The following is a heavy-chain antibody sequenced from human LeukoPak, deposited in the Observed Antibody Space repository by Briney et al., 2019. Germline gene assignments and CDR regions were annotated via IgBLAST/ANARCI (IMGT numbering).Heavy chain of an antibody. CDR1: GYTLTGYY. D-gene: IGHD1-14*01. CDR3: ARVSRLKITGGWFDP. Sequence: ASVKVSCKPSGYTLTGYYTQWVRQAPGQGREWMGWTNPNRGGTNSAQKLQSRVTLTRDTSLSTAYMDLSRLRSDDKSVYYCARVSRLKITGGWFDPWGQGTLVTVSS. V-gene: IGHV1-2*02. CDR2: TNPNRGGT. J-gene: IGHJ5*02.